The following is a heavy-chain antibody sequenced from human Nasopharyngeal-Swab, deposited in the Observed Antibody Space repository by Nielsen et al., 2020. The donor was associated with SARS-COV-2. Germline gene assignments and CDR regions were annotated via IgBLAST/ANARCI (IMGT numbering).Heavy chain of an antibody. D-gene: IGHD1-1*01. CDR1: GFTFSSYG. J-gene: IGHJ4*02. CDR2: IWYDGSNK. Sequence: GESLKISCSASGFTFSSYGMHWVRQAPGKGLEWVAVIWYDGSNKYYTNSVKGRFTISRDNSKNTLYLQMNSLGAEDTAVYYCARDPVYSVRRNEGTGGYFDYWGQGTLVTVSS. CDR3: ARDPVYSVRRNEGTGGYFDY. V-gene: IGHV3-33*08.